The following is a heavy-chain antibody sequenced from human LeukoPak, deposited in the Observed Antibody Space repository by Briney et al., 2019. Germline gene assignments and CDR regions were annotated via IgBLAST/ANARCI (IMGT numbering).Heavy chain of an antibody. CDR1: GYTFTGYY. Sequence: GASVKVSCKASGYTFTGYYMHWVRQAPGQGLEWMGIINPSGGSTSYAQKFQGRVTMTRDMSTSTVYMELSSLRSEDTAVYYCARGYCSGGSCYRVVFFDYWGQGTLVTVSS. D-gene: IGHD2-15*01. V-gene: IGHV1-46*01. CDR2: INPSGGST. J-gene: IGHJ4*02. CDR3: ARGYCSGGSCYRVVFFDY.